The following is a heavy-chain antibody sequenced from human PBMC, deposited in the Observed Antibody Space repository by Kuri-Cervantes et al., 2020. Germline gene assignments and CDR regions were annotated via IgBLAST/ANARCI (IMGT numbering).Heavy chain of an antibody. V-gene: IGHV3-7*03. D-gene: IGHD1-26*01. J-gene: IGHJ4*02. CDR1: GFTFSNYW. Sequence: GESLKISCAASGFTFSNYWMSWVRQAPGKGLEWVANINQGGSEKYYVDSVKGRFTISRDSAKNSLYLQMNSLRAEDTAVYYCARVRGSYSSDYWGQGILVTVSS. CDR3: ARVRGSYSSDY. CDR2: INQGGSEK.